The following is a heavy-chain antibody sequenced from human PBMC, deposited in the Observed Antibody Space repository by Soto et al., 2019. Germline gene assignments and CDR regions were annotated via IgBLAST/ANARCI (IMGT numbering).Heavy chain of an antibody. Sequence: SGTLSLTCTVSDGSISNFYWSWIRQPPGKGLEWIGYISSSGNTNYNPSLKSRVSISVDTSKNQFSLNLTSVTAADTAVYYCARAPMVLTRSYFDSWGQGTPVTVS. D-gene: IGHD3-22*01. J-gene: IGHJ4*02. CDR3: ARAPMVLTRSYFDS. CDR1: DGSISNFY. V-gene: IGHV4-59*01. CDR2: ISSSGNT.